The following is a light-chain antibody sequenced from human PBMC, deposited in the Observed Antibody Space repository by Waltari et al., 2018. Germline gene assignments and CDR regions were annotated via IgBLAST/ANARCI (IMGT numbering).Light chain of an antibody. CDR2: DAA. V-gene: IGKV1-33*01. CDR1: RDISNN. J-gene: IGKJ2*01. Sequence: IQITKSPSSLSDSVGTRVTTTCQASRDISNNLNWYQQKPGRAPKLLIYDAAKLETGVPSRFSGSGSGTHFTFTISNLQPEDIATYYCQRHDNLSYTFGQGTKLVIK. CDR3: QRHDNLSYT.